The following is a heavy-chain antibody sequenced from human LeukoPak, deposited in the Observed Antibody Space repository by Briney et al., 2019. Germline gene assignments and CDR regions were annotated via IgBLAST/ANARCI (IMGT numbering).Heavy chain of an antibody. V-gene: IGHV4-39*01. CDR2: IYYSGST. J-gene: IGHJ6*03. Sequence: SETLSLTCTVSGGSISSSSYYWGWIRQPPGKGLEWIGSIYYSGSTYYNPSLKSRVTISVDTSKNQFSLKLSSVTAADTAVYYCARQWHRYMDVWGKGTTVTVSS. CDR3: ARQWHRYMDV. CDR1: GGSISSSSYY. D-gene: IGHD2-21*01.